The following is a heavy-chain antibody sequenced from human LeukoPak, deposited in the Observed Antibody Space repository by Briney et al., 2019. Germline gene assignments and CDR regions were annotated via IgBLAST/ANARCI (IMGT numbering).Heavy chain of an antibody. V-gene: IGHV4-59*12. CDR1: GGSISSYY. CDR2: IYYSGST. J-gene: IGHJ4*02. CDR3: ARGSVMAGDFDY. D-gene: IGHD6-19*01. Sequence: SSETLSLTCTVSGGSISSYYWSWIRQPPGKGLEWIGYIYYSGSTNYNPSLKSRVTISVDTSKNQFSLKLSSVTAADTAVYYCARGSVMAGDFDYWGQGTLVTVSS.